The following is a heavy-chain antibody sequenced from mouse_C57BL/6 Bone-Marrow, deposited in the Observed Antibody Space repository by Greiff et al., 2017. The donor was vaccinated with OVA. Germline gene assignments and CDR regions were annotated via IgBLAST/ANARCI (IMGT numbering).Heavy chain of an antibody. CDR2: IWTGGGT. J-gene: IGHJ3*01. Sequence: VQLVESGPGLVAPSPSLSITCTVSGFSLTSYAISWVRQPPGKGLEWLGVIWTGGGTNYNSALKSRLSISKDNSKSQVFLKMTSLQTYDTAGYYCDRQGWWFAYWGEGTLVTVSP. CDR1: GFSLTSYA. V-gene: IGHV2-9-1*01. D-gene: IGHD1-1*02. CDR3: DRQGWWFAY.